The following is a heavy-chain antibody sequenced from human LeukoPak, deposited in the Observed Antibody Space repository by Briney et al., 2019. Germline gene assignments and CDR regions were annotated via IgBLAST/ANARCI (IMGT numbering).Heavy chain of an antibody. CDR3: ARELGYDYVLSDAFDI. V-gene: IGHV4-4*07. D-gene: IGHD3-16*01. CDR2: IYTSGST. Sequence: PSETLSLTCTVSGGSISSYYWSWIRQTAGKGLKWIGRIYTSGSTNYNPSLKSRVTMSVDTSKNQFSLKLSSVTAADTAVYYCARELGYDYVLSDAFDIWGQGTMVTVSS. CDR1: GGSISSYY. J-gene: IGHJ3*02.